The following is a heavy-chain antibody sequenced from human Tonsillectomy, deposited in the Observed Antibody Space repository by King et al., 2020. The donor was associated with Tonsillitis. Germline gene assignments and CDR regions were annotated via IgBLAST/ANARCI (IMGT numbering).Heavy chain of an antibody. CDR3: ARGAWGQVLDF. Sequence: VQLVESGVEVKKPGASVKVSCKASGYTFISYGFTWVRQAPGQGLEWMGWINPYNGDTNCAQNLQDRVTMTTDTSTSTVYMELRSLRSDDTAVYYCARGAWGQVLDFWGQGILVTVSS. CDR1: GYTFISYG. CDR2: INPYNGDT. D-gene: IGHD7-27*01. V-gene: IGHV1-18*01. J-gene: IGHJ4*02.